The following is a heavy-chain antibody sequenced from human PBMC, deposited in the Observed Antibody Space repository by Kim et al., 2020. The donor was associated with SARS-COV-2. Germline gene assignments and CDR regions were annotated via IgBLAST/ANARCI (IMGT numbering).Heavy chain of an antibody. J-gene: IGHJ5*02. CDR1: GFTFSSYA. CDR3: ARGRGYYLSWFDP. CDR2: ITYDGSNK. D-gene: IGHD3-10*01. V-gene: IGHV3-30*04. Sequence: GGSLRLSCAASGFTFSSYAMHWVRQAPGKGLEWVAVITYDGSNKYYADSVKGRFTISRDNTKNTLYLQMNSLRAEDTAVYYCARGRGYYLSWFDPWGQGTLAPAS.